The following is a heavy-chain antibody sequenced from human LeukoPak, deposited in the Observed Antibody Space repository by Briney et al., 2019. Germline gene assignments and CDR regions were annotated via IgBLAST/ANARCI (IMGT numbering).Heavy chain of an antibody. CDR2: ISSSSSTI. CDR1: GFTFSSYS. V-gene: IGHV3-48*01. J-gene: IGHJ4*02. CDR3: AKEGYYGSGRWGTPADY. Sequence: PGGSLRLSCAASGFTFSSYSMNWVRQAPGKGLEWVSYISSSSSTIYYADSVKGRFTISRDNAKNSLYLQMNSLRAEDTAVYYCAKEGYYGSGRWGTPADYWGQGTLVTVSS. D-gene: IGHD3-10*01.